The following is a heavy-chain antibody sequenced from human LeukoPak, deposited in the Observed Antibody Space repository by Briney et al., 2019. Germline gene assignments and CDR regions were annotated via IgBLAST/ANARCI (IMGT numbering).Heavy chain of an antibody. CDR3: ARELPGIAAAGTALDY. Sequence: GASVKVSCKASGGTFSSYAISWVRQAPGQGLEWMGGIIPIFGTPKYAQKFQGRITITADESTNTAYMELSSLRSEDTAVYYCARELPGIAAAGTALDYWGQGTLVTVSS. V-gene: IGHV1-69*13. D-gene: IGHD6-13*01. J-gene: IGHJ4*02. CDR2: IIPIFGTP. CDR1: GGTFSSYA.